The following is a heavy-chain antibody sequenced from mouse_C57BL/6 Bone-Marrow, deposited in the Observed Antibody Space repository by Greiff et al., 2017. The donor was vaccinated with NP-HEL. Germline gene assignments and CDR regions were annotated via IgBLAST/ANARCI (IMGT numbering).Heavy chain of an antibody. CDR3: ARSRYSNDVWDYLDY. CDR1: GYTFTSYW. Sequence: QVQLQQPGAELVKPGASVKLSCKASGYTFTSYWMHWVKQRPGRGLEWIGRIDPTSGGTKYNEKFKSKATLTVDKPSSPAYMQLSSLTSEDSAVYYGARSRYSNDVWDYLDYWGQGTTLTVSS. V-gene: IGHV1-72*01. CDR2: IDPTSGGT. J-gene: IGHJ2*01. D-gene: IGHD2-12*01.